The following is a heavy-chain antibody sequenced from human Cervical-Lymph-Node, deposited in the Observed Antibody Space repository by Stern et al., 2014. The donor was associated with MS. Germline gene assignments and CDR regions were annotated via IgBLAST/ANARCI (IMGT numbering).Heavy chain of an antibody. V-gene: IGHV3-30*03. Sequence: VQLVESGGGVVQPGRSLTLSCAASGFSLSNSAMHWVRQAPGKGLEWVAVMSFVGCNNKYGDSVKGRFSISRDMANHTLYLQMNSLRLEDTAVYYCMGVGDAMHVWGQGTTVIVSS. CDR3: MGVGDAMHV. CDR2: MSFVGCNN. CDR1: GFSLSNSA. J-gene: IGHJ6*02.